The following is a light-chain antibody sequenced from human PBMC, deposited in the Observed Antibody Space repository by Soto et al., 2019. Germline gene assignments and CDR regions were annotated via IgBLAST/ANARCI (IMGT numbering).Light chain of an antibody. CDR1: QSVSSY. V-gene: IGKV3-20*01. Sequence: EIVMTQSPATLSLSPGDRATLSCRASQSVSSYLAWYQQKPGQAPRLLIYGASSGATGIADRFSGSGSGTDFTLTISRLEPEDFAVYYCQQYGSSPSFGQGTKVDIK. CDR2: GAS. CDR3: QQYGSSPS. J-gene: IGKJ1*01.